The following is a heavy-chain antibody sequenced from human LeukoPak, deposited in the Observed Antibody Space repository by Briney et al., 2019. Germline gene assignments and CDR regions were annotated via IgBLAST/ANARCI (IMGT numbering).Heavy chain of an antibody. CDR3: ANYRKPQGLDY. CDR2: ISADGADK. V-gene: IGHV3-23*01. D-gene: IGHD1-14*01. J-gene: IGHJ4*02. CDR1: RFTFSTYA. Sequence: GGSLRLSCAVSRFTFSTYAMSWVRQAPGQGLEWVSAISADGADKYYADSVKGRFTISRDNSKNTLFLQMTSLRVEDTAVYYCANYRKPQGLDYWGQGTLVTVSS.